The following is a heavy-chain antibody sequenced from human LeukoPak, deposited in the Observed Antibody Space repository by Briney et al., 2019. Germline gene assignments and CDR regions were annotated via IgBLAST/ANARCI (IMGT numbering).Heavy chain of an antibody. J-gene: IGHJ4*02. CDR3: TRVGYIDEGIDY. CDR1: GFPFSSYW. V-gene: IGHV3-7*04. D-gene: IGHD5-24*01. CDR2: IKQDGSKK. Sequence: GGSLRLSCVASGFPFSSYWMTWVRQAPGEGLEWVANIKQDGSKKSYVDSVRGRFTISRDNAKNSLYLQMNSLRAEDTAIYYCTRVGYIDEGIDYWGQGTLVTVSS.